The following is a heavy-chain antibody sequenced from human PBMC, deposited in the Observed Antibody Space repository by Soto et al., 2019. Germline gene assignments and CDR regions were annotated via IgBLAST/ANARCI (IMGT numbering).Heavy chain of an antibody. CDR2: LQSGGST. V-gene: IGHV3-66*01. CDR3: VRDSGEQLVRRGFYYYYMDV. Sequence: GGSLRLSCAASGFTVSSKYMSWVRQAPGKGLEWVSLLQSGGSTYYADSVKGRFTISRDNSENTLYLQMDSLKDEDTAVYYCVRDSGEQLVRRGFYYYYMDVWGKGTTVTVSS. J-gene: IGHJ6*03. D-gene: IGHD6-6*01. CDR1: GFTVSSKY.